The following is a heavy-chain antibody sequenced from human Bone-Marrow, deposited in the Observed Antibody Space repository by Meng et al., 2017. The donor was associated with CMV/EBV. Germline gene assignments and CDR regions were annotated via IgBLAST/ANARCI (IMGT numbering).Heavy chain of an antibody. CDR1: GFTFSSYS. Sequence: GESLKISCAASGFTFSSYSMNWVRQAPGKGLEWVSYISSSGSTIYYADSVKGRFTISRDNAKNSLYLQMNSLRAEDTAVYYCAINTGQFYYWGQGTLVTVSS. D-gene: IGHD7-27*01. J-gene: IGHJ4*02. CDR3: AINTGQFYY. V-gene: IGHV3-48*04. CDR2: ISSSGSTI.